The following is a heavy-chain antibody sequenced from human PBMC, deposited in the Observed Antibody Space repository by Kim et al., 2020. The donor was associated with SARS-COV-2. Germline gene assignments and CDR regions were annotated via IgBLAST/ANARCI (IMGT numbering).Heavy chain of an antibody. CDR3: ARLDSSGYWDFDD. D-gene: IGHD3-22*01. CDR1: GGSITTSY. J-gene: IGHJ4*02. V-gene: IGHV4-59*13. Sequence: SETLSLTCSVSGGSITTSYWSWVRQLPGMGLEGIGYISYSGTASYNPSLDSRATMSVDTSKNEFSLKVYSMSAADTAVYYCARLDSSGYWDFDDWGQG. CDR2: ISYSGTA.